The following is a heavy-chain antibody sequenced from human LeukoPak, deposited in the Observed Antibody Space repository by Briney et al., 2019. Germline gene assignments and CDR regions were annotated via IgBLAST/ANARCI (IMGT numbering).Heavy chain of an antibody. Sequence: PGGSLRPSCAASGFTFSRYWMHWVRQAPGKGLVWVSRINTDGRTITYADSVKGRFTISRDNAKNTLYLQMNSLRAEDTAVYYCVRSAFLTTEFYFDYWGHGTLVTVSS. CDR1: GFTFSRYW. V-gene: IGHV3-74*01. CDR3: VRSAFLTTEFYFDY. D-gene: IGHD4-11*01. J-gene: IGHJ4*01. CDR2: INTDGRTI.